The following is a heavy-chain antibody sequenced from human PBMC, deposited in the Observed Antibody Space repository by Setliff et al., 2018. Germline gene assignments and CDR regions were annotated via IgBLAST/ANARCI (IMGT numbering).Heavy chain of an antibody. D-gene: IGHD2-21*02. V-gene: IGHV3-7*01. J-gene: IGHJ6*02. CDR3: ARNWVTAQHYYYGMDV. CDR2: IKQDGSEK. Sequence: PGGSLRLSCAASGFTFSSYWMSWVRQAPGKGLEWVANIKQDGSEKYYGDSVRGRFTISRDNSKSTLYLQMDSLRAEDAAIYYCARNWVTAQHYYYGMDVWGQGTTVTVSS. CDR1: GFTFSSYW.